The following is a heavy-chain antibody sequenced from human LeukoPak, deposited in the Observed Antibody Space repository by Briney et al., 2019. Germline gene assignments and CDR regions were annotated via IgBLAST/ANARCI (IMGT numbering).Heavy chain of an antibody. CDR1: GFTFSSYW. J-gene: IGHJ4*02. CDR3: ARVRWGGLYYFDS. CDR2: INSDGRGT. V-gene: IGHV3-74*01. Sequence: GGSLRLSCAASGFTFSSYWMHWVRQAPGKGLVGVSRINSDGRGTNYADSVKGRFTMSRDNAKNTLYLQMNSLRAEDTAVYYCARVRWGGLYYFDSWGQGTLVTVSS. D-gene: IGHD3-16*01.